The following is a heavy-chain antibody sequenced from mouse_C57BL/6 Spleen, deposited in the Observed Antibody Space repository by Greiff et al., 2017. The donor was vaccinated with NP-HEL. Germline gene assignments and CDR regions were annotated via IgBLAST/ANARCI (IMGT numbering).Heavy chain of an antibody. CDR3: AGRGDSSGYVFDY. CDR1: GYSFTSYY. Sequence: QVQLQQSGPELVKPGASVKISCKASGYSFTSYYIHWVKQRPGQGLEWIGWIYPGSGNTKYNEKFKGKATLTADTSSSTAYMQLSSLTSEDSAVYYCAGRGDSSGYVFDYWGQGTTLTVSS. D-gene: IGHD3-2*02. J-gene: IGHJ2*01. V-gene: IGHV1-66*01. CDR2: IYPGSGNT.